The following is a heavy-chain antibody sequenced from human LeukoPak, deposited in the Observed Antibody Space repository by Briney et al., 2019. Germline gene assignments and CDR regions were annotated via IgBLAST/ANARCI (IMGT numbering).Heavy chain of an antibody. Sequence: ASVKVSCKASGCTFTDYYMHWVRQAPGQGLEWMGWINPKSGGRSYAQRFQGRVTMTRDTSISTAYMELSRLRSDDTAVYYCATGERLVPAAMWFDYWGQGTLVTVSS. CDR3: ATGERLVPAAMWFDY. J-gene: IGHJ4*02. V-gene: IGHV1-2*02. CDR2: INPKSGGR. CDR1: GCTFTDYY. D-gene: IGHD2-2*01.